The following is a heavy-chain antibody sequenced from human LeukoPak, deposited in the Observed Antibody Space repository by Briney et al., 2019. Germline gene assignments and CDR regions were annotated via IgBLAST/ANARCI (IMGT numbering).Heavy chain of an antibody. D-gene: IGHD6-6*01. CDR2: ISAGGDTT. CDR1: GFTFSSYA. V-gene: IGHV3-23*01. CDR3: AGISYSGTWPVGY. J-gene: IGHJ4*02. Sequence: GGSLRLSCAASGFTFSSYAMSWVRQAEGKGLEWVSAISAGGDTTYHADSVKGRFTISRDNSKNTLYLQMSSLRAEDTAVYYCAGISYSGTWPVGYWGQGTLVTVTA.